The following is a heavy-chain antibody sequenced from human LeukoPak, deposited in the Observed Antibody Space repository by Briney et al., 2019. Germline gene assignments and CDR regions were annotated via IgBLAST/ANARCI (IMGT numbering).Heavy chain of an antibody. Sequence: GGSLRLSCGLSGFIFSSYAVSWVRKAAGGWLEWVSATSSSGASTYYADPVKDRITISTDNSKNTLYLQMNTPSAEDPAVYYGANLEATGCFPLDYWGQGNLVTVAS. CDR1: GFIFSSYA. CDR2: TSSSGAST. V-gene: IGHV3-23*01. CDR3: ANLEATGCFPLDY. D-gene: IGHD2-15*01. J-gene: IGHJ4*02.